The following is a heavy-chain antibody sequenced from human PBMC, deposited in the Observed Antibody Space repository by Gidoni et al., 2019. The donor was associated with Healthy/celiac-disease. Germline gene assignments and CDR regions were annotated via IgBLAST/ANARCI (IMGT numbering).Heavy chain of an antibody. CDR1: GFTFSSYG. CDR2: IWYDGSNK. J-gene: IGHJ6*02. V-gene: IGHV3-33*01. CDR3: ARDGFVQDCSGGSCRDYYYYGMDV. Sequence: QVQLVESGGGVVQPGRSLRLSCAASGFTFSSYGMHWVRQAPGKGLEWVAGIWYDGSNKYYADSVKGRFTISRDNSKNTLYLQMNSLRAEDTAVYYCARDGFVQDCSGGSCRDYYYYGMDVWGQGTTVTVSS. D-gene: IGHD2-15*01.